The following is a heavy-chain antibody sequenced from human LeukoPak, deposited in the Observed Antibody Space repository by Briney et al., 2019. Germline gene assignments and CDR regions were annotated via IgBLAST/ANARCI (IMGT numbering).Heavy chain of an antibody. D-gene: IGHD7-27*01. CDR3: ARDLSLGRDWFEP. CDR2: INPNSGGT. J-gene: IGHJ5*02. V-gene: IGHV1-2*02. Sequence: ASVKGSCKASGYTFTGYYMHWVRQAPGQGLEWMGWINPNSGGTNYAQKFQGRVTMTRDTSISTAYMELSRLRSDDTAVYYCARDLSLGRDWFEPWGQGTLVTVSS. CDR1: GYTFTGYY.